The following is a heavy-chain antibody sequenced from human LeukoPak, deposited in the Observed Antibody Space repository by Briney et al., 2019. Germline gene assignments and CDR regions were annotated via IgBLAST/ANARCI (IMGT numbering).Heavy chain of an antibody. V-gene: IGHV3-21*01. Sequence: PGGSLRLSCAASGFTFSSYSMNWVRRAPGKGLEWVSSISRSGGSIYYADSLKGRFTISRDNAKNSLSLQMNSLRVEDTAVYYCARSVPASIKNDAFDIWGQGTMVTVSS. CDR2: ISRSGGSI. D-gene: IGHD2-2*01. CDR3: ARSVPASIKNDAFDI. CDR1: GFTFSSYS. J-gene: IGHJ3*02.